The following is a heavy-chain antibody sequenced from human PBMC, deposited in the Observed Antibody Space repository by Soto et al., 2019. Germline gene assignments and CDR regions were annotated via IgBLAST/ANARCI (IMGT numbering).Heavy chain of an antibody. D-gene: IGHD6-6*01. CDR3: ASVGRYSSSSGDY. Sequence: QVQLVESGGGLVKPGGSLRLSCAASGFTFSDYYMSWIRQAPGTGLEWVSYISSSSNSIYYQASVKGPLSIARSNAKNSLFLQRNSLGAQETGVYYWASVGRYSSSSGDYWGQRSLVTVSS. CDR1: GFTFSDYY. J-gene: IGHJ4*02. CDR2: ISSSSNSI. V-gene: IGHV3-11*01.